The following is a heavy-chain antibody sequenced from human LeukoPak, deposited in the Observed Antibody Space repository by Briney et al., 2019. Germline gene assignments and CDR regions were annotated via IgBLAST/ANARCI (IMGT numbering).Heavy chain of an antibody. D-gene: IGHD2-2*01. V-gene: IGHV3-15*01. CDR1: GFIFSSAW. J-gene: IGHJ4*02. CDR2: ITNKTNGGTT. CDR3: ARGLCTSSSCYQGPFDF. Sequence: GGSLRLSCEAAGFIFSSAWMTWVSQAPGKGLEWVGHITNKTNGGTTDYSAPVKGRFIIARDDSKRTLYLQMSRLRAEHTAVYYCARGLCTSSSCYQGPFDFWGLGTLVTVSS.